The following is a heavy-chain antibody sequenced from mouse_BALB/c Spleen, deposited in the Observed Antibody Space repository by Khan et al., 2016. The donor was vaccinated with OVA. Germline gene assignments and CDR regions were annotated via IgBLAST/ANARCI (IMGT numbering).Heavy chain of an antibody. CDR1: GYIFTSYW. D-gene: IGHD3-2*02. J-gene: IGHJ2*01. V-gene: IGHV1-76*01. CDR2: IYPGTDNT. Sequence: QVQLKQSGAELVRPGASVKLSCKTSGYIFTSYWIHWVKLRSGQGLEWIARIYPGTDNTSYNEKFKDKATLTSDKSSSTAYMQLSSLKSEDSAVYFCAREEALYYFDYWGQGTTLTVSS. CDR3: AREEALYYFDY.